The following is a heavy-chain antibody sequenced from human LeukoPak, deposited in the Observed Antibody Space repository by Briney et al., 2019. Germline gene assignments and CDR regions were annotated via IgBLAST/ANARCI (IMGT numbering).Heavy chain of an antibody. CDR3: AREGSWFDP. CDR2: IYYSGST. Sequence: SETLSLTCTVSGGSISSSSYYWGWIRQPPGKGLEWIGSIYYSGSTYYNPSLKSRVTISVDTSKNQFSLKLSAVTAADTAVYYCAREGSWFDPWGQGTLVTVSS. D-gene: IGHD1-26*01. J-gene: IGHJ5*02. V-gene: IGHV4-39*07. CDR1: GGSISSSSYY.